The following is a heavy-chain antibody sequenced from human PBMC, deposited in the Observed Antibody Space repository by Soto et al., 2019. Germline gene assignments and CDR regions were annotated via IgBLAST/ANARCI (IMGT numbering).Heavy chain of an antibody. J-gene: IGHJ5*02. V-gene: IGHV1-69*13. D-gene: IGHD2-2*01. Sequence: SVKVSCKASGGTFSSYAISWVRQAPGQGLEWMGGIIPIFGTANYAQKFQGRVTITADESTSTAYMELSSLRSEDTAVYYCARVDCNSTSCFLTSNWFDPWGQGTLVTVSS. CDR2: IIPIFGTA. CDR1: GGTFSSYA. CDR3: ARVDCNSTSCFLTSNWFDP.